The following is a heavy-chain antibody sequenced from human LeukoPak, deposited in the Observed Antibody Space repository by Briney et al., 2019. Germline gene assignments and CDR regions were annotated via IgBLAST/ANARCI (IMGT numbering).Heavy chain of an antibody. CDR1: GFTFSSYG. CDR2: ISGSGGST. CDR3: ARETYYYDSSGYYYPGGFDY. J-gene: IGHJ4*02. Sequence: GGTLRLSCAASGFTFSSYGMSWVRQAPGKGLEWVSAISGSGGSTHYADSVKGRFTISRDNAKNSLYLQMNSLRAEDTAVYYCARETYYYDSSGYYYPGGFDYWGQGTLVTVSS. D-gene: IGHD3-22*01. V-gene: IGHV3-23*01.